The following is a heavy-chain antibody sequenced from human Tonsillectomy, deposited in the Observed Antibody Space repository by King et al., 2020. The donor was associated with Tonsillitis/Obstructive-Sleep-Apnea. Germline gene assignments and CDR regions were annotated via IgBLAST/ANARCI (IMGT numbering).Heavy chain of an antibody. D-gene: IGHD1-20*01. Sequence: QLQESGPGLVKPSQTLSLTCSVSGGSISSGGYYWSWIRQHPGKGLEWIGYIYYSGSTYYNPSLKSRVTISVDTSKNQFSLKLSSVTAADTAVYYCAREGVTGTTKPYWGQGTLVTVSS. CDR3: AREGVTGTTKPY. CDR1: GGSISSGGYY. J-gene: IGHJ4*02. V-gene: IGHV4-31*03. CDR2: IYYSGST.